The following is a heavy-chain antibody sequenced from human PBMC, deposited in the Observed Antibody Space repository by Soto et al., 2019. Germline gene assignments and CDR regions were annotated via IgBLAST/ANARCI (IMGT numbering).Heavy chain of an antibody. CDR1: GFTFSSYW. Sequence: QAVGSLRLSCAASGFTFSSYWMSWVRQAPGKGLEWVANIKQDGSEKYYVDSVKGRFTISRDNAKNSLYLQMNSLRAEDTAVYYCARGIVVVVAATPRWFDPWGQGTLVTVS. CDR2: IKQDGSEK. CDR3: ARGIVVVVAATPRWFDP. J-gene: IGHJ5*02. V-gene: IGHV3-7*01. D-gene: IGHD2-15*01.